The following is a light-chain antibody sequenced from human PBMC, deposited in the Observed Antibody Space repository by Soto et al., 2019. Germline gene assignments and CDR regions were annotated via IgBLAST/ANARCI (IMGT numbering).Light chain of an antibody. Sequence: DIVLTQSPGTLSLSPGERATLSCRASRSVNTAYFAWYQQKPGQAPRLLIYAAYNRATGIPDRFSGSGSGRDFTLTISRLEPEDFAVYYCQQYIRAWTFGQGTKVEL. CDR3: QQYIRAWT. CDR2: AAY. V-gene: IGKV3-20*01. CDR1: RSVNTAY. J-gene: IGKJ1*01.